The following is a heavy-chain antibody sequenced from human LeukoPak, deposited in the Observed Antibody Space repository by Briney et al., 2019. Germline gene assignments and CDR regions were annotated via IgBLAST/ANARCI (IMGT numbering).Heavy chain of an antibody. CDR3: TSYYYYDSSSPIGLERC. CDR1: GFTFSGST. Sequence: GGSLRLSCAASGFTFSGSTMHWVRQASGKGLEWVGRIRSKGNDYATAYAASVKGRFTISRDDSKNTAYLQMNSLKTEDTAVYYCTSYYYYDSSSPIGLERCWGQGTLVTVSS. CDR2: IRSKGNDYAT. J-gene: IGHJ4*02. D-gene: IGHD3-22*01. V-gene: IGHV3-73*01.